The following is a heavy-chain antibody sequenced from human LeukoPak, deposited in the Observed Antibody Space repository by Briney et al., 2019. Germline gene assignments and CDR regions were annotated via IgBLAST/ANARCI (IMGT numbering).Heavy chain of an antibody. J-gene: IGHJ4*02. V-gene: IGHV1-69*13. CDR1: GGTFSSYA. Sequence: SVKVSCKASGGTFSSYAISWVRQAPGQGLEWMGGIIPIFGTANYAQKFQGRVTITADESTSTAYMELSSLRSEDTAVYYCATPAAPHETYYFDYWGQGTLVTVSS. CDR2: IIPIFGTA. CDR3: ATPAAPHETYYFDY. D-gene: IGHD2-2*01.